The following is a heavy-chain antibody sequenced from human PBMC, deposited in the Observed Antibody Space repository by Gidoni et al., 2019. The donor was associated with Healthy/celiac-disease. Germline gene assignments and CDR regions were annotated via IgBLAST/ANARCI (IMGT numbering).Heavy chain of an antibody. CDR2: IIPIFGTA. D-gene: IGHD2-21*02. Sequence: QVQLVQSRAEVMKPGPSLKVSWNASGGTFSCFAISWVRQDPGQGLEWMGGIIPIFGTANYAQKFQGRVTITADESTSTAYRELSSLRSEDTAVYYCAREPGEDCGGDCYSFDYWGQGTLVTVSS. J-gene: IGHJ4*02. CDR3: AREPGEDCGGDCYSFDY. V-gene: IGHV1-69*01. CDR1: GGTFSCFA.